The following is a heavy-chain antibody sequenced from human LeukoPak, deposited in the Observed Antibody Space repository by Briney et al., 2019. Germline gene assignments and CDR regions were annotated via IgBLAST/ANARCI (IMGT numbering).Heavy chain of an antibody. CDR1: GGSISSSSYY. CDR3: ARDFNGRYYDY. Sequence: SETLSLTCTVSGGSISSSSYYWGWIRQAPGKALEWIGFTYYDGGTNYNPSLKSRVTISVDTSKNQFSLKLSSVTAADTAVYYCARDFNGRYYDYWGRGTLVTVSS. V-gene: IGHV4-61*01. J-gene: IGHJ4*02. CDR2: TYYDGGT.